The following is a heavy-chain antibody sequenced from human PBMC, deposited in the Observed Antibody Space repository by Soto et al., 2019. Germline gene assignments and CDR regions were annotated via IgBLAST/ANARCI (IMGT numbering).Heavy chain of an antibody. CDR1: DGSFSGDY. Sequence: LSLTCNVYDGSFSGDYCSTLHHPQAKVREWIGEINLSGSTNYNPSLKSRVTISVDTSKNQFSLKLSSVTAADTAVYYCARTSLVPAAYSTVPKYYYYYGMDVWGQGTTVS. D-gene: IGHD2-2*01. V-gene: IGHV4-34*01. CDR3: ARTSLVPAAYSTVPKYYYYYGMDV. J-gene: IGHJ6*02. CDR2: INLSGST.